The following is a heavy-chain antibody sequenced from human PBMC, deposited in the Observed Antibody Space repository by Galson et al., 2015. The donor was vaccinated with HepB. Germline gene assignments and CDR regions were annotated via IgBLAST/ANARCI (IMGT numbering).Heavy chain of an antibody. CDR3: ARGAYDYVWGSYRYGPFDH. D-gene: IGHD3-16*02. CDR2: ISSNSIHT. J-gene: IGHJ4*02. CDR1: GFTFSDYY. Sequence: SLRLSCAASGFTFSDYYMSWIRQAPGKGLEWVSYISSNSIHTNYADSLKGRITISRDNAKNSLYLQMNSLRAEDTAVYYCARGAYDYVWGSYRYGPFDHWGQGTLVTDSS. V-gene: IGHV3-11*03.